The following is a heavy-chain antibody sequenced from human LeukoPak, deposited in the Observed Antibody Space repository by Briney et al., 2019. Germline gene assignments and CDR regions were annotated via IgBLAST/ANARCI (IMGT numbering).Heavy chain of an antibody. CDR3: ARDHCSGGSCLYNWFDP. V-gene: IGHV1-18*01. J-gene: IGHJ5*02. D-gene: IGHD2-15*01. CDR2: ISAYNGNT. Sequence: ASVKVSCKACPDTFTSYGISWVRQAPGQGLEWMGWISAYNGNTNYAQKLQGRVTMTTDTSTSTAYMELRSLRSDDTAVYYCARDHCSGGSCLYNWFDPWGQGTLVTVSS. CDR1: PDTFTSYG.